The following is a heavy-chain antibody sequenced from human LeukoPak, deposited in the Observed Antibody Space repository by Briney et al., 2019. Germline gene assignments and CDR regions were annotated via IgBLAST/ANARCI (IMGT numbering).Heavy chain of an antibody. V-gene: IGHV3-48*03. CDR2: ISSSGSTI. CDR3: ARDRGYSYGFDY. Sequence: GGSLRLSCAASGFTFSSYEMNWVRQAPGKGLEWVSYISSSGSTIYYADSVKGRFTISRDNAKNSLYLQMNSLRAEDTAVYYCARDRGYSYGFDYWGQGTLVTVSS. D-gene: IGHD5-18*01. J-gene: IGHJ4*02. CDR1: GFTFSSYE.